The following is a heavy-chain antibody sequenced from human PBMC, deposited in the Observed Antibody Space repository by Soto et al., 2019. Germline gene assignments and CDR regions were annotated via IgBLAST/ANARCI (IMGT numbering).Heavy chain of an antibody. CDR2: MNPNSGNT. Sequence: ASVKVSCKASGYTFTSYDINWVRQATGQGLEWMGWMNPNSGNTGYAQKFQGRVTMTRNTSISTAYMELSSLRSEDTAVYYCARCLVMVDTAMVDYYYYGMDVWGQGTTVTVSS. V-gene: IGHV1-8*01. D-gene: IGHD5-18*01. CDR3: ARCLVMVDTAMVDYYYYGMDV. CDR1: GYTFTSYD. J-gene: IGHJ6*02.